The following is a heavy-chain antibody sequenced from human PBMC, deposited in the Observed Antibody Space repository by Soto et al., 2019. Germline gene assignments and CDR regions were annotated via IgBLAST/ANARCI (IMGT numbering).Heavy chain of an antibody. J-gene: IGHJ6*02. D-gene: IGHD2-15*01. V-gene: IGHV3-74*01. CDR2: INSDGSGT. CDR3: AKDTAYAMDV. Sequence: EVQLVESGGGLVQPGGSLRLSCAASGFDFSNSWIHWVRQGPGKGLVWVSHINSDGSGTTYADSVKCRFTISRDNAKNTVYLQMTSLRAEDTAVYYCAKDTAYAMDVWGQGTTVTVSS. CDR1: GFDFSNSW.